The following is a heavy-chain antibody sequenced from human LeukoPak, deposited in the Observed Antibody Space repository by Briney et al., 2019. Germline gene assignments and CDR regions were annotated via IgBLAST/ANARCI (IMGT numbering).Heavy chain of an antibody. V-gene: IGHV3-23*01. D-gene: IGHD4-17*01. J-gene: IGHJ3*02. CDR1: GFTFSGYA. Sequence: GGSLRLSCAASGFTFSGYAMSWVRQAPGKGLEWVSAISGSGGSTYYADSVKGRFTISRDNSKNTLYLQMNSLRAEDTAIYYCARDDSGDYSFDIWGQGTMVTVSS. CDR2: ISGSGGST. CDR3: ARDDSGDYSFDI.